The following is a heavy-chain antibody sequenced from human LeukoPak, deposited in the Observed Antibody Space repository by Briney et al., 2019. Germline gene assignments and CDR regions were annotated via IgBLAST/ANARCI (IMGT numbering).Heavy chain of an antibody. Sequence: GGSLRLSCAASGFTFSSYSMNWVRQAPGKGLEWVSSISSSSSYIYYADSVKGRFTISRDNAKNSLYLQMNSLRAEDTAVYYCARSIWRQPGWFDPWGQGTLVTVSS. D-gene: IGHD3-16*01. CDR3: ARSIWRQPGWFDP. CDR1: GFTFSSYS. CDR2: ISSSSSYI. J-gene: IGHJ5*02. V-gene: IGHV3-21*01.